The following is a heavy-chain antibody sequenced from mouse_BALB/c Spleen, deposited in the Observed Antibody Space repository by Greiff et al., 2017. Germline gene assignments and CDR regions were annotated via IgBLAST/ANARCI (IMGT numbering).Heavy chain of an antibody. D-gene: IGHD2-10*02. CDR3: ERREYGNYGFAY. J-gene: IGHJ3*01. CDR2: ISSGGST. Sequence: EVKVVESGGGLVKPGGSLKLSCAASGFTFSSYAMSWVRQTPEKRLEWVASISSGGSTYYPDSVKGRFTISRDNARNILYLQMSSLRSEDTAMYYCERREYGNYGFAYWGQGTLVTVSA. V-gene: IGHV5-6-5*01. CDR1: GFTFSSYA.